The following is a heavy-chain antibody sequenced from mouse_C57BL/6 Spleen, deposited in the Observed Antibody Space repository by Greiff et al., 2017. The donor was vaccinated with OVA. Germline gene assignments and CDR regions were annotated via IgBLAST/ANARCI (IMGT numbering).Heavy chain of an antibody. D-gene: IGHD1-1*01. CDR3: ARLTTVVFDY. CDR2: IYPGSGST. J-gene: IGHJ2*01. Sequence: QVHVKQPGAELVKPGASVKMSCKASGYTFTSYWITWVKQRPGQGLEWIGDIYPGSGSTNYNEKFKSKATLTVDTSSSTAYMQLSSLTSEDSAVYYCARLTTVVFDYWGQGTTLTVSS. CDR1: GYTFTSYW. V-gene: IGHV1-55*01.